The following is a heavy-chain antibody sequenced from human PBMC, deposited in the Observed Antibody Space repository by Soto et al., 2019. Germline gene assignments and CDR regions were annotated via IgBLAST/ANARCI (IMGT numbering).Heavy chain of an antibody. Sequence: GGSLRLSCAASGFTFSSYWMSWVRQAPGKGLEWAANIRQDGSEKYYVDSVKGRFTISRDNAKNSLYLQMNSLRAEDTAVYYCAREKYYYDGRGYCFDYWGQGTLVTVSS. CDR1: GFTFSSYW. CDR3: AREKYYYDGRGYCFDY. V-gene: IGHV3-7*05. CDR2: IRQDGSEK. D-gene: IGHD3-22*01. J-gene: IGHJ4*02.